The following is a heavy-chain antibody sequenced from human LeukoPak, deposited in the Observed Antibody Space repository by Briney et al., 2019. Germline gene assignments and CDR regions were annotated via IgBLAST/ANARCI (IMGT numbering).Heavy chain of an antibody. Sequence: ASVKVSCKASGYTFTGYYIHWVRQAPGQGLEWMGWINPNSGGTNYAQKFQGRVTMTRDTSISTAYMELSRLRSDDTAVYYCARESYSGSYYESRRDFDYWGQGTLVTVSS. D-gene: IGHD1-26*01. V-gene: IGHV1-2*02. CDR2: INPNSGGT. J-gene: IGHJ4*02. CDR3: ARESYSGSYYESRRDFDY. CDR1: GYTFTGYY.